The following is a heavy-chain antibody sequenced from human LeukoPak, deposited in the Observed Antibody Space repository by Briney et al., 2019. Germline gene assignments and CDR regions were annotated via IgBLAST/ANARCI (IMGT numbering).Heavy chain of an antibody. CDR3: AKVPRPRYSSSWFYFDY. J-gene: IGHJ4*02. CDR1: GFTFDDYA. CDR2: ISWNSGSI. V-gene: IGHV3-9*01. Sequence: AGGSLRLSCAASGFTFDDYAMHWVRQAPGKGLEWVSGISWNSGSIGYADSVKGRFTISRDNAKNSLYLQMNSLRAEDTALYYCAKVPRPRYSSSWFYFDYWGQGTLVTVSS. D-gene: IGHD6-13*01.